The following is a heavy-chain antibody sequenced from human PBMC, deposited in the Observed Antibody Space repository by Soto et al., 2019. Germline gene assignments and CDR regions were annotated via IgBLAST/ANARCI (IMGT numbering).Heavy chain of an antibody. CDR3: ARASRDYGDSTSLDY. Sequence: LSLTCTVSGGSISSGGYYWSWIRQHPGKGLEWIGYIYYSGSTYYNPSLKSRVTISVDTSKNQFSLKLSSVTAADTAVYYCARASRDYGDSTSLDYWGQGTLVTVSS. V-gene: IGHV4-31*03. D-gene: IGHD4-17*01. J-gene: IGHJ4*02. CDR2: IYYSGST. CDR1: GGSISSGGYY.